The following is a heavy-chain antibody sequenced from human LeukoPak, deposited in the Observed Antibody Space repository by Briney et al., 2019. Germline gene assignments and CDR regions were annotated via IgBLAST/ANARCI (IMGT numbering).Heavy chain of an antibody. V-gene: IGHV3-21*01. J-gene: IGHJ6*02. D-gene: IGHD4-4*01. CDR2: ISSSSSYI. CDR1: GFTFSSYS. Sequence: GGSLRLSCAASGFTFSSYSMNWVRQAPGKGLEWVSSISSSSSYIYYADSVKGRFTISRDNAKNSLYLQMNSLRAEDTAVYYCAREGEPTVTLYGMDVWGQGTTVTVSS. CDR3: AREGEPTVTLYGMDV.